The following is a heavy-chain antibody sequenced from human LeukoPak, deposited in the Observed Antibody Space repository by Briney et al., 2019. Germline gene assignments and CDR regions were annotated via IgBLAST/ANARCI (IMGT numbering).Heavy chain of an antibody. CDR2: FDPEDGET. CDR1: GYTLTELS. V-gene: IGHV1-24*01. Sequence: GASVKGSCKVSGYTLTELSMHWVRQAPGKGLEWMGGFDPEDGETIYAQKFQGRVTMTEDTSTDTAYMELSSLRSEDTAVYYCATDLVVVPAAMRDYWGQGTLVTVSS. D-gene: IGHD2-2*01. CDR3: ATDLVVVPAAMRDY. J-gene: IGHJ4*02.